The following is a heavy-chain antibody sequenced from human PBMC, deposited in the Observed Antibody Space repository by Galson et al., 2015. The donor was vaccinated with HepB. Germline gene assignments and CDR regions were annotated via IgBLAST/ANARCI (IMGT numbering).Heavy chain of an antibody. J-gene: IGHJ4*02. CDR3: TTTGGGDFDY. Sequence: SLRLSCAASGFTFRNAWMTWVRQAPGKGLEWVGRIKSRTDGGTTDYAAPVKGRFTISRDVSKKALFLQVKSLKTEDTAMYYCTTTGGGDFDYWGQGTLVTVSS. D-gene: IGHD3-16*01. CDR1: GFTFRNAW. CDR2: IKSRTDGGTT. V-gene: IGHV3-15*01.